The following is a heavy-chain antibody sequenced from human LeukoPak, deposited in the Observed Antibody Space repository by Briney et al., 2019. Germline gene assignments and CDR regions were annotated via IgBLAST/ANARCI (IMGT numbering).Heavy chain of an antibody. D-gene: IGHD6-19*01. CDR1: GFTFSNYA. V-gene: IGHV3-23*01. CDR3: AKEVSWRVAGTMGLDY. CDR2: TSGSGGYT. Sequence: GRSLRLSCAASGFTFSNYAMNWVRQAPGKGLEWVSGTSGSGGYTYYADSVKGRFTISRDNSKNTLYLQMNSLRAEDTAVYYCAKEVSWRVAGTMGLDYWGQGTLVTVSS. J-gene: IGHJ4*02.